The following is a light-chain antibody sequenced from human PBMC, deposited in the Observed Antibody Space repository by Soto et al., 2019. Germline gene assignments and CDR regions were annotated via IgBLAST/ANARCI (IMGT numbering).Light chain of an antibody. V-gene: IGKV3-15*01. CDR2: GAS. CDR1: QSVSSN. CDR3: QQYINWPRT. J-gene: IGKJ1*01. Sequence: ELVMTQSPATLSVSPGERATLSCRASQSVSSNLAWYQQKPGQAPRLLIYGASARASDIPARFSGGGSGTECTLTISSLQSEDVAVYYCQQYINWPRTLGQGTKVDIK.